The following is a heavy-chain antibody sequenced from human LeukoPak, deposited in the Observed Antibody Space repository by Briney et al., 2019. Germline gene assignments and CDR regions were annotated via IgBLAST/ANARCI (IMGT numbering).Heavy chain of an antibody. D-gene: IGHD2-2*01. J-gene: IGHJ6*04. Sequence: SQTLSLTCTVSGGSISSGGYYWSWIRQHPGKGLEWIGYIYYSGSTYYNPSLKSRVTISVDTSKNQFSLKLSSVTAADTAVYYCARDRRIVVVPAAIGDLQDGYYYYGMDVWGKGTTVTVSS. CDR1: GGSISSGGYY. V-gene: IGHV4-31*03. CDR3: ARDRRIVVVPAAIGDLQDGYYYYGMDV. CDR2: IYYSGST.